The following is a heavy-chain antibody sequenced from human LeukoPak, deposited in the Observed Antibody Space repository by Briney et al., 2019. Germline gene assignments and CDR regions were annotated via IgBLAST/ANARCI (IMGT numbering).Heavy chain of an antibody. D-gene: IGHD3-3*01. Sequence: NASETLSLTCTVSGDSISSSYWSWVRQPPGKRLEWIGEINHSGSTNYNPSLKGRVTISVDTSKDQFSLKLSSVTAADTAVYYCARGPPYYDFWSGYGGSYYYYYMDVWGKGTTVTVSS. V-gene: IGHV4-34*01. J-gene: IGHJ6*03. CDR3: ARGPPYYDFWSGYGGSYYYYYMDV. CDR1: GDSISSSY. CDR2: INHSGST.